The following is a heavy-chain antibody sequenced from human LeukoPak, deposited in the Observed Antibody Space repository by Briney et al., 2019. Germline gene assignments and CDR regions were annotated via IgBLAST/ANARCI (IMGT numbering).Heavy chain of an antibody. CDR1: GFTFSSYA. Sequence: GGSLRLSCLASGFTFSSYAMHWVRQAPGKGLEYVSAISSNGGSTYYADSVKGRFTISRDNSKNTLYLQMSSLRAEDTAVYYCVKDISRYSGYYWGQGTLVTVSS. J-gene: IGHJ4*02. CDR3: VKDISRYSGYY. D-gene: IGHD5-12*01. CDR2: ISSNGGST. V-gene: IGHV3-64D*06.